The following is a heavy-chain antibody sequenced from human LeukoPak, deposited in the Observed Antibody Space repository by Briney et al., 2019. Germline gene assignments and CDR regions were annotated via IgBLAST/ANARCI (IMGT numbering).Heavy chain of an antibody. CDR2: ISSSSSTI. Sequence: GGSLRLSCAASGFTFSSYSMSWVPPAPGKGLEWVSYISSSSSTIYYADSVKGRFTISRDNAKNSLYLQMNSLRPEDTAVYYCARSSYTPLDSWGQGTLVTVSS. D-gene: IGHD1-1*01. V-gene: IGHV3-48*01. J-gene: IGHJ4*02. CDR3: ARSSYTPLDS. CDR1: GFTFSSYS.